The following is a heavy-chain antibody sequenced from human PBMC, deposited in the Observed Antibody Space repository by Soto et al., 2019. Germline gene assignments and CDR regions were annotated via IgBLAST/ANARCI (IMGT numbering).Heavy chain of an antibody. J-gene: IGHJ6*02. CDR2: LYNAGST. CDR3: ARDLWGYCGTDCYPLDV. CDR1: GGSISRYY. Sequence: QVRLQESGPGLVKPSETLSLTCTVSGGSISRYYWSWIRQPPGKGLEWIGYLYNAGSTIYNPSLESRVTIAVDMSQIQFSLNLNEVTAADTAVYYCARDLWGYCGTDCYPLDVWGQGPTVTVSS. D-gene: IGHD2-21*02. V-gene: IGHV4-59*01.